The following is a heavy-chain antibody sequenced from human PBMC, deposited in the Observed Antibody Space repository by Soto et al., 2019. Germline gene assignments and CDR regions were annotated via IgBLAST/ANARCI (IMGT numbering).Heavy chain of an antibody. V-gene: IGHV3-53*01. J-gene: IGHJ4*02. CDR2: IYSGGST. CDR3: ARGPHVGISTS. CDR1: GFNVSSNY. D-gene: IGHD2-2*01. Sequence: GGSLRLSCAASGFNVSSNYMSWVRQAPGKGLEWLSVIYSGGSTCYAESVKGRFTISRDNSKNTLNLQMNALRVEDTAVYYCARGPHVGISTSWGQGTLVTVSS.